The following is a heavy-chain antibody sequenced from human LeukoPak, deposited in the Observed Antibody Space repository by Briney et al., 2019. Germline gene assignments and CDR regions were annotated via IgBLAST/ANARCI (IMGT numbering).Heavy chain of an antibody. CDR3: ARGGHRRYYYTSGSAFDP. D-gene: IGHD3-10*01. CDR1: GYTFIGYY. V-gene: IGHV1-2*02. Sequence: ASVKVSCKASGYTFIGYYVHWVRQAPGQGLEWMGWINSKSGGTNYAQKFQGRVAMTRDTSISTAYMELKSLRSDDTAVYYCARGGHRRYYYTSGSAFDPWGQGTLVTVSS. CDR2: INSKSGGT. J-gene: IGHJ5*02.